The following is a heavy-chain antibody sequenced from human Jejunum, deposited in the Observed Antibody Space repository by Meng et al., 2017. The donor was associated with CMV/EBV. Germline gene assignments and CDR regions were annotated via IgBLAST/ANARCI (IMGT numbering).Heavy chain of an antibody. CDR3: VRDVPDGDISLFDS. CDR1: GYSFRSYA. Sequence: VQLVQSGSELKKPGASVKVSRKASGYSFRSYAVNWLRQAPGRGLEWMGWINPSTAHPTYAQDFTGRFVFSLDISVNTAYLQINSLKAEDTAIYYCVRDVPDGDISLFDSWGQGTLVTVSS. D-gene: IGHD2-21*02. CDR2: INPSTAHP. V-gene: IGHV7-4-1*02. J-gene: IGHJ4*02.